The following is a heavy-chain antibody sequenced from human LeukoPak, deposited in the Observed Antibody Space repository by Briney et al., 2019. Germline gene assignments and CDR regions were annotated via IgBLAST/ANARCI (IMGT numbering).Heavy chain of an antibody. CDR2: IWYDGSNK. CDR1: GFTFSSYG. CDR3: ATELTGDIKYFDY. J-gene: IGHJ4*02. V-gene: IGHV3-33*01. Sequence: GGSLRLSCAASGFTFSSYGMHWVRQAPGKGLEWVAVIWYDGSNKHYADSVKGRFTISRDNSKNTLYLQMNSLRAEDTAVYYCATELTGDIKYFDYWGQGTLVTVSS. D-gene: IGHD7-27*01.